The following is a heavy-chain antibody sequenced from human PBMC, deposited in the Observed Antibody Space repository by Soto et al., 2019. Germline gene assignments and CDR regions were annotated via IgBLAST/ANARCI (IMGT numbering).Heavy chain of an antibody. D-gene: IGHD2-21*02. J-gene: IGHJ5*02. Sequence: QVQLVQSGAEVKKPGSSVKVSCKASGGTFSSYAISWVRQAPGQGLEWMGGIIPIFGTANYAQKFQGRVTITADESXXTXYXXMSSLRSEDTAVYYCARGREAYCGGDCYPEETFDPWGQGTLVTVSS. CDR3: ARGREAYCGGDCYPEETFDP. CDR1: GGTFSSYA. V-gene: IGHV1-69*12. CDR2: IIPIFGTA.